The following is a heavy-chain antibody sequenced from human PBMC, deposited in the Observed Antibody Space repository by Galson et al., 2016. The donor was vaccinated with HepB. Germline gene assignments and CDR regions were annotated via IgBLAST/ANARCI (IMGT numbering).Heavy chain of an antibody. CDR1: GFTLNDYA. J-gene: IGHJ4*02. CDR3: ARGDIVGAIFDY. Sequence: SLRLSCAASGFTLNDYAMSWVRQAPGKGLEWVSSISSSSSYIYYADSVKGRFTISRDNAKNSLYLQMNSLRAEDTAVYYCARGDIVGAIFDYWGQGTLVTVSS. V-gene: IGHV3-21*01. CDR2: ISSSSSYI. D-gene: IGHD1-26*01.